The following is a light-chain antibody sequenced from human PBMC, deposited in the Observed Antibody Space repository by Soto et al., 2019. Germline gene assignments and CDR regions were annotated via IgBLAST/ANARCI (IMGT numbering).Light chain of an antibody. CDR2: AAS. J-gene: IGKJ5*01. CDR3: QQSYSAPLT. Sequence: DIQMTQSPSSLSASVGDRVTITCRASQSISTYLNWYQQKSGKAPKLLIYAASSLQSGVPSRFSGIGSGTDFTLTISGLQPEDFALYYCQQSYSAPLTFGQGTRLEIK. CDR1: QSISTY. V-gene: IGKV1-39*01.